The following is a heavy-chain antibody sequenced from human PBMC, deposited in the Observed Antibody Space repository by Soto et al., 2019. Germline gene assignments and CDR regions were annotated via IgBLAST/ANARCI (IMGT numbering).Heavy chain of an antibody. CDR2: ISHDGSNQ. CDR3: AKDSSAAFDY. V-gene: IGHV3-30*04. D-gene: IGHD6-25*01. J-gene: IGHJ4*02. CDR1: GFTFSSYA. Sequence: PGGSLRLSCAASGFTFSSYAMHWVRQAPGKGLEWVAVISHDGSNQFYAESVKGRFTISRDNSKNMLYLQMNSLRADDSAVYFCAKDSSAAFDYWGQGTVVTVSS.